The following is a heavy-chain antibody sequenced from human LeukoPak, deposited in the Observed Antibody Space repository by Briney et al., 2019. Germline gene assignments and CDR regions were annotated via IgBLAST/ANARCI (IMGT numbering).Heavy chain of an antibody. CDR2: IRYDGSNK. D-gene: IGHD3-10*01. J-gene: IGHJ4*02. CDR1: GFTFSSYG. Sequence: QAGGSLRLSCAASGFTFSSYGMHWVRQAPGKGLEWVAFIRYDGSNKYYADSVKGRFTISRDNSKNTLYLQMNSLRAEDTAVYYCARDFPVMEYYYGSGSHFDYWGQGTLVTVSS. V-gene: IGHV3-30*02. CDR3: ARDFPVMEYYYGSGSHFDY.